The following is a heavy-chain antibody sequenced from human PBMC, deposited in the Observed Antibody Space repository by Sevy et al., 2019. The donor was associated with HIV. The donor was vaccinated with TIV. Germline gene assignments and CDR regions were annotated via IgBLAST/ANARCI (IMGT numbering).Heavy chain of an antibody. D-gene: IGHD1-1*01. CDR3: ARGTYYYYYGMDV. Sequence: SETLSLTCTVSGGSVSSGSYYWSWIRQPPGKGLEWIGYIYYSGSTNYNPSLMSRVTISVDTSKNQFSLKLSSVTAADTAVYYCARGTYYYYYGMDVWGQGTTVTVSS. CDR1: GGSVSSGSYY. CDR2: IYYSGST. V-gene: IGHV4-61*01. J-gene: IGHJ6*02.